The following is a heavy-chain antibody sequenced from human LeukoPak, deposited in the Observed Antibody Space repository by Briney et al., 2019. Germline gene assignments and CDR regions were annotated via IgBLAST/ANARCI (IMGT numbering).Heavy chain of an antibody. D-gene: IGHD5-18*01. J-gene: IGHJ3*02. CDR2: IYYSGTT. Sequence: SETLSLTCTVFGGSISSYYWSWIRQPPGKGLEWIGYIYYSGTTNYNPSLKMRVTISVDTSKTQFSLKLSSVTAADTAVYYRARGLMGPAMVLGAFDIWGQGTMVTVSS. CDR3: ARGLMGPAMVLGAFDI. CDR1: GGSISSYY. V-gene: IGHV4-59*01.